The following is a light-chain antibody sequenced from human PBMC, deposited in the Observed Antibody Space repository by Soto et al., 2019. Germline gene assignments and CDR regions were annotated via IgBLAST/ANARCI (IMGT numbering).Light chain of an antibody. CDR3: QLWDSNSDHVV. CDR1: HIGRKS. V-gene: IGLV3-21*02. J-gene: IGLJ2*01. Sequence: SYELTQPPSVSVAPGQTSRITCGGTHIGRKSVHWYQQKPGQAPVVVVYDDRDRPSGIPERFSGSNSGNTAALTISRVEAGDEAEYYCQLWDSNSDHVVFGGGSKLTVL. CDR2: DDR.